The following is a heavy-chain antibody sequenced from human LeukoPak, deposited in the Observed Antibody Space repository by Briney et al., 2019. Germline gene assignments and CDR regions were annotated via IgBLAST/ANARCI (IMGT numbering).Heavy chain of an antibody. Sequence: GGSRRLSCAASAFTFSSYWMHWVRQAPGKGLVWVSRINSDGISTSYADSVKGRFTISRDNAKNTLYLQMNSLRAEDTAVYYCAKGGATVIDYWGQGTLVTVSS. CDR3: AKGGATVIDY. CDR1: AFTFSSYW. V-gene: IGHV3-74*01. D-gene: IGHD4-17*01. J-gene: IGHJ4*02. CDR2: INSDGIST.